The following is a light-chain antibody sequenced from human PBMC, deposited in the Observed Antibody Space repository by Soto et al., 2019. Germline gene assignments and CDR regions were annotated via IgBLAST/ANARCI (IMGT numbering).Light chain of an antibody. J-gene: IGLJ1*01. CDR2: EGS. V-gene: IGLV2-23*01. Sequence: QSALTQPASVSGSPGQSITISCTGTSSDVGSYNLVSWYEQHPGKGPKLMIYEGSKRPSGVSNRFSGSKSGNTASLTISGLQAEDEADYYCCSYAGSSTYGFGTGTKVTVL. CDR1: SSDVGSYNL. CDR3: CSYAGSSTYG.